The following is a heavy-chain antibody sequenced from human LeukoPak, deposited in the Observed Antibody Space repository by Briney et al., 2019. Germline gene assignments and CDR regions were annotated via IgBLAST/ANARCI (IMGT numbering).Heavy chain of an antibody. J-gene: IGHJ5*02. CDR1: GFTFSSYG. CDR3: ARVGEDKGFDP. Sequence: GRSLRLSCAASGFTFSSYGMNWVRQAPGKGLEWVAVIWYDGSNKYYVDSVKGRFTISRDNSKNTLYLQMNSLRAEDTAVYYCARVGEDKGFDPWGQGTLVTVSS. V-gene: IGHV3-33*01. CDR2: IWYDGSNK. D-gene: IGHD3-16*01.